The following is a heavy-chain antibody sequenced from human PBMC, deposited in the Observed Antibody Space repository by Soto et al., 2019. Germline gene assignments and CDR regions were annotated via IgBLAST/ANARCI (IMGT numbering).Heavy chain of an antibody. V-gene: IGHV3-23*01. Sequence: EVQLLESGGGLVLPGGSLRLSCAASGFTFNVYAMSWVRQAPGKGLEWVSTIRNAGGTTDYADTVKGRFTISRDNSKNTLSLHMNSLRPDDTAVYYCAKSWDVLGASTGDYFDSWGQGTLVAVSS. CDR1: GFTFNVYA. D-gene: IGHD1-26*01. CDR2: IRNAGGTT. J-gene: IGHJ4*02. CDR3: AKSWDVLGASTGDYFDS.